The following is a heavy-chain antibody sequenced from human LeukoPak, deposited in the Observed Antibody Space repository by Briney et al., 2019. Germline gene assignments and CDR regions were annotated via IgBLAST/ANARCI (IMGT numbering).Heavy chain of an antibody. CDR1: GFTFSSYS. CDR3: ARVRHYATVTNRPFDY. V-gene: IGHV4-34*01. Sequence: GSLRLSCAASGFTFSSYSMNWVRQAPGKGLEWIGEINHSGSTNYNPSLKSRVTISVDTSKNQFSLKLSSVTAADTAVYYCARVRHYATVTNRPFDYWGQGTLVTVSS. J-gene: IGHJ4*02. CDR2: INHSGST. D-gene: IGHD4-17*01.